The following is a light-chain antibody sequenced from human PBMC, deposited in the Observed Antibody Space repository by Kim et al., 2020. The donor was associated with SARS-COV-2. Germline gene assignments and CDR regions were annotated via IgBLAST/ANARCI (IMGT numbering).Light chain of an antibody. CDR1: QSVRVTH. CDR2: GAS. V-gene: IGKV3-20*01. CDR3: QQSSASVT. Sequence: LSPGERATHSCRASQSVRVTHLAWYQQKPGQAPSLLIFGASHRAAGIPDRFVGSGSGTDFTLTISRLEPEDFAVYYCQQSSASVTFGGGTKVDIK. J-gene: IGKJ4*01.